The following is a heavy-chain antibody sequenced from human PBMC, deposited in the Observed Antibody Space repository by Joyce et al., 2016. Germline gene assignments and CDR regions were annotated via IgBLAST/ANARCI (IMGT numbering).Heavy chain of an antibody. D-gene: IGHD2-8*01. CDR3: ARIMDRGNLYGLDV. V-gene: IGHV1-46*01. CDR2: IIPWSCRA. J-gene: IGHJ6*02. CDR1: GYTFINNY. Sequence: QVQLLQSVAEVKQPGASVKISCKTSGYTFINNYIHWIRQAPGQGLEWMGLIIPWSCRATYAQNFQGRVTMTTDTSTRTIYMHLSSLKSEDTAIYYCARIMDRGNLYGLDVWGQGTTVIVSS.